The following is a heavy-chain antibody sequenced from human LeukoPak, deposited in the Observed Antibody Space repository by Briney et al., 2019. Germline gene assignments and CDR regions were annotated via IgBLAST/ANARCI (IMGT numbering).Heavy chain of an antibody. CDR2: ISGSGDST. CDR1: GFTFSRYA. Sequence: GGSLRLSCAASGFTFSRYAMSWVRQAPGKGLEWVSTISGSGDSTYYADSVKGRFTISRDNSKNTLYLQMNSLRAEDTAVYYCAKAGGLVYATIDYWGQGTLVTVSS. CDR3: AKAGGLVYATIDY. D-gene: IGHD2-8*01. V-gene: IGHV3-23*01. J-gene: IGHJ4*02.